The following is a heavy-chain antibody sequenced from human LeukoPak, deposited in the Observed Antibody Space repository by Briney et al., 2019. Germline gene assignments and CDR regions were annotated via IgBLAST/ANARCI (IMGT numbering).Heavy chain of an antibody. Sequence: QPGGSLRLSCVASGFSVSGNYMSWVRQSPGQGLEWVAAIYSGGSTYYADAVKGRFTISRDNSMNTLSLQMISLRAEDTAVYYCTHMGSRGDYQEWTYHFDFWGQGTLVTVSS. J-gene: IGHJ4*02. D-gene: IGHD4-17*01. CDR1: GFSVSGNY. CDR3: THMGSRGDYQEWTYHFDF. V-gene: IGHV3-66*01. CDR2: IYSGGST.